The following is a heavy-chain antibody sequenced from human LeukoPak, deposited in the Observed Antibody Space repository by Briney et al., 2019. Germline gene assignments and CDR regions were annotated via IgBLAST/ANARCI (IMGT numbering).Heavy chain of an antibody. V-gene: IGHV4-34*01. CDR3: ARSYSGSYFGAFDI. CDR1: GGSFGGYY. J-gene: IGHJ3*02. D-gene: IGHD1-26*01. Sequence: SETLSLTCAVYGGSFGGYYWSWIRQSPGRGLEWIGEIHHSGITNYNPSLKSRLTISVDTSKIQFSLKLSSVTAADTAVYYCARSYSGSYFGAFDIWGQGTMVTVSS. CDR2: IHHSGIT.